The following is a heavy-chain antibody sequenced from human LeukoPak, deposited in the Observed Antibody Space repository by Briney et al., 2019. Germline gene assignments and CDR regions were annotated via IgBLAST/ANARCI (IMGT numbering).Heavy chain of an antibody. CDR3: TRYNNDHFDY. CDR1: GFTFGGYG. D-gene: IGHD1-14*01. J-gene: IGHJ4*02. V-gene: IGHV3-33*01. Sequence: GRSLRLSCAGSGFTFGGYGMHWFRQTPGKGLEWVAVIAYDGSRAFYADSVKGRFTISRDNSMNTMSVQMDDLRAEDTAVYYCTRYNNDHFDYWGQGNPGHRLL. CDR2: IAYDGSRA.